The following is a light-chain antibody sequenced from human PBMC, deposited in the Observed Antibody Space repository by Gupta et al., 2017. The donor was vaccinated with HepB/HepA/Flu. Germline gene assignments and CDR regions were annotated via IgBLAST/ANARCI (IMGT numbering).Light chain of an antibody. Sequence: VLTQSPGHLSLSPGERATLSCRASQSVSSSYLAWYQQKPGQAPRLLIYGASSRATGIPDRFSGSGSGTDFTLTISRLEPEDFAVYYCQQYGSSPQAFGQGTRLEIK. V-gene: IGKV3-20*01. CDR2: GAS. CDR1: QSVSSSY. CDR3: QQYGSSPQA. J-gene: IGKJ5*01.